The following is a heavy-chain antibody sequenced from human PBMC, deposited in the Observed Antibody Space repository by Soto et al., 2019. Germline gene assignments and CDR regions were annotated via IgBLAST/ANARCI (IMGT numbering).Heavy chain of an antibody. J-gene: IGHJ4*02. CDR3: ARHYPIGNNWNYFDY. V-gene: IGHV4-59*08. Sequence: PSEPLSLTCSVSGVSISSYYWGWIRQPPGKGLEWIGYISYTGSTDYSPSLKSRVTISVDTSKNQFSLKVRSVTAADTAIYFCARHYPIGNNWNYFDYWGRGTLITVSS. CDR2: ISYTGST. D-gene: IGHD1-1*01. CDR1: GVSISSYY.